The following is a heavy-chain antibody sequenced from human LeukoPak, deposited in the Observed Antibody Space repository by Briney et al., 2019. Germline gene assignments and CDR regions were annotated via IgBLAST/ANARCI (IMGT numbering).Heavy chain of an antibody. D-gene: IGHD2-15*01. CDR3: AGGAIVVVY. V-gene: IGHV3-33*01. CDR1: GFTFSAYG. J-gene: IGHJ4*02. CDR2: IWYDGSNK. Sequence: PGRSLRLSCAASGFTFSAYGIHWVRQAPGKGLEWVAVIWYDGSNKYYADSVKGRFTISRDNSKNTLYLQMNSLRAEDTAVYYCAGGAIVVVYWGQGTLVTVSS.